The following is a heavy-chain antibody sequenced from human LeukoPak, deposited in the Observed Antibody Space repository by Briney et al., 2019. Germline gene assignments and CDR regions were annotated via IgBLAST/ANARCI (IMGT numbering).Heavy chain of an antibody. CDR2: VYASGRT. V-gene: IGHV4-61*02. CDR1: GDSISSGDYF. D-gene: IGHD3-22*01. CDR3: ARAIDSRGYQFRGFDS. J-gene: IGHJ4*02. Sequence: SQILSLTCTVSGDSISSGDYFWNWIRQPAGKEPEWIGRVYASGRTDYKSSLKSRATISADTSKNQFSLRLSSVTAADTAVYYCARAIDSRGYQFRGFDSWGQGTLVTVSS.